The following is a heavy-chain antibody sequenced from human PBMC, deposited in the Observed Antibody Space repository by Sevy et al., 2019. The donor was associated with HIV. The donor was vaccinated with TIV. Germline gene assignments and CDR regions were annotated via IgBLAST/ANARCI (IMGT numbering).Heavy chain of an antibody. J-gene: IGHJ3*01. D-gene: IGHD4-4*01. V-gene: IGHV3-33*01. CDR2: IWYDGSNK. CDR3: AGESDSFDAFDV. Sequence: GGSLRLSCAASGFTFSNYGMHWVRQAPGKGREWVAVIWYDGSNKYYADSVKVRFTISRDNSKNTLYLQMNSLRGEDTAVYYCAGESDSFDAFDVWGQGTTVTVSS. CDR1: GFTFSNYG.